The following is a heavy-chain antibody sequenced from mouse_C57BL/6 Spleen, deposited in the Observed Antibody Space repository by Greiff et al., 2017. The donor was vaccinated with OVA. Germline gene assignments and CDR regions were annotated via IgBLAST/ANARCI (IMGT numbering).Heavy chain of an antibody. D-gene: IGHD2-4*01. CDR2: IDPEDGET. CDR3: ARYDYDGYVAY. CDR1: GFNIKDYY. V-gene: IGHV14-2*01. Sequence: VQLQQSGAELVKPGASVKLSCTASGFNIKDYYMHWVKQRTEQGLEWIGRIDPEDGETKYAQKFQGKATITADTSSNTAYLQLSSLTSEDTAVYYCARYDYDGYVAYWGQGTLVTVSA. J-gene: IGHJ3*01.